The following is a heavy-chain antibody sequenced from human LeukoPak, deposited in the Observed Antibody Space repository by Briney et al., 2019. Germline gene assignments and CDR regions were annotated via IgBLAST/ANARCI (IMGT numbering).Heavy chain of an antibody. CDR1: GGSISSGSYL. J-gene: IGHJ5*02. Sequence: SETLPLTCTVSGGSISSGSYLWGWIRQPPGKGLEWIGNIYYSGSTYYNPSLKSRVTISVDTSKNHFSLRLSSVTAADTAVYYCARLNYYDSSAFSWGQGTLVTVSS. CDR3: ARLNYYDSSAFS. D-gene: IGHD3-22*01. CDR2: IYYSGST. V-gene: IGHV4-39*01.